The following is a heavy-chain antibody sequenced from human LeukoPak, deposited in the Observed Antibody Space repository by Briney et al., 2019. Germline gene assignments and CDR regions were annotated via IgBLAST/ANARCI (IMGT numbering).Heavy chain of an antibody. CDR3: ARDYDILTGANMDV. V-gene: IGHV3-21*01. Sequence: GGSLRLSCAASGFTFGSYTINWVRQAPGKGLEWVSSISSTSTYIYYADSVKGRFTISRDNAKNSLYLQMNSLRADDTAVYYCARDYDILTGANMDVWGQGTTVTVSS. D-gene: IGHD3-9*01. J-gene: IGHJ6*02. CDR2: ISSTSTYI. CDR1: GFTFGSYT.